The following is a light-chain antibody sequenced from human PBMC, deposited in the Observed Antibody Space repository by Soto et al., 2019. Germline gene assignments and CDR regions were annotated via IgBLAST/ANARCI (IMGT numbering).Light chain of an antibody. CDR3: QQSYSTPPYT. J-gene: IGKJ2*01. CDR2: AAS. V-gene: IGKV1-39*01. Sequence: DIQMTQSPSSLSASVGDRVTITCRASQSISSYLNWYQQKPGKAPKLLIYAASSLQSGVPSRFSGSISGTDFTLTISRLQPEDFATYYCQQSYSTPPYTFGQGTKLEIK. CDR1: QSISSY.